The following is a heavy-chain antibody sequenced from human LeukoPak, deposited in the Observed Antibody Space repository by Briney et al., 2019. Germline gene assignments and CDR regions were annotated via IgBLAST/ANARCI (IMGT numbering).Heavy chain of an antibody. V-gene: IGHV3-23*01. D-gene: IGHD4-23*01. J-gene: IGHJ4*02. CDR2: ISGSGGST. Sequence: GGSLRLSCAASGFAFSSYAMSWVRQAPGKGLEWVSAISGSGGSTYYADSVKGRFTISRDNSKSTLYLQMNSLRVEDTAVYYCARRVLGAVGYFDYWGQGALVTVSS. CDR1: GFAFSSYA. CDR3: ARRVLGAVGYFDY.